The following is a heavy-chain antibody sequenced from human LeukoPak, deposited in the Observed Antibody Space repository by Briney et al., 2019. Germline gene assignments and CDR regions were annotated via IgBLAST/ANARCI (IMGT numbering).Heavy chain of an antibody. CDR1: GFTFSSSG. J-gene: IGHJ4*02. V-gene: IGHV3-23*01. CDR2: SSGSFRLP. CDR3: AKRFLTGTKYFDY. Sequence: GGSLRLSCAASGFTFSSSGMSWVRQAPGKGLEWVSSSGSFRLPYYPHSVKRRFTISRYNSKNTLYLQMNSLRAEDTAVYYCAKRFLTGTKYFDYWGQGTLVTVSS. D-gene: IGHD3-9*01.